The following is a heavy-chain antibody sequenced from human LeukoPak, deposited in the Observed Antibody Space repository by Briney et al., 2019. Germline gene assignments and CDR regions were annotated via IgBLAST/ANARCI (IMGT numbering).Heavy chain of an antibody. CDR2: ISFDGTNK. D-gene: IGHD4-17*01. V-gene: IGHV3-30*04. CDR3: ATDYGDYEPIDY. Sequence: PGGSLRLSCTASGVTLSNYAMHWVGRPPGRGLEWVAVISFDGTNKYYGDSVEGRFSVSRDNSKNTLYLQMNSLRPDDTAMYYCATDYGDYEPIDYWGQGTLVTVSS. CDR1: GVTLSNYA. J-gene: IGHJ4*02.